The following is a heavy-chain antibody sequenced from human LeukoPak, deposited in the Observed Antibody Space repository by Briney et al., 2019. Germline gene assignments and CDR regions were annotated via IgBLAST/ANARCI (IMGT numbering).Heavy chain of an antibody. D-gene: IGHD3-22*01. V-gene: IGHV3-74*01. Sequence: GGSLRLSCAASGFTFSSYWMHWVRQAPGKGLVWVSGINSDGSSTSHAESVKGRFTISRDNAENTLYLQMNSLRAEDTAVYYYAKDTGYYYDSSGMDYWGQGTLVTVSS. CDR3: AKDTGYYYDSSGMDY. CDR1: GFTFSSYW. J-gene: IGHJ4*02. CDR2: INSDGSST.